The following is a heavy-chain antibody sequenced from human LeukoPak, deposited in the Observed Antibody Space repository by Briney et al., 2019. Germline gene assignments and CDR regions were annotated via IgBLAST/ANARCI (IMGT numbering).Heavy chain of an antibody. J-gene: IGHJ5*02. V-gene: IGHV4-59*01. Sequence: SETLSLTCTASGGSISSYYWSWIRQPPGKGLEWIGYIHHSGSTNYNPSPKSRVTISVDTPKNQFSLKLNSVTAADTAVYYCAGGSSSLNWFDPWGQGTPVTVSS. CDR1: GGSISSYY. D-gene: IGHD6-6*01. CDR3: AGGSSSLNWFDP. CDR2: IHHSGST.